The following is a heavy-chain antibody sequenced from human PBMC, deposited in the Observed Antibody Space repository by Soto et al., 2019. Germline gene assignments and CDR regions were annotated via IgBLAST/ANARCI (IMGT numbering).Heavy chain of an antibody. Sequence: EVQLLESGGGLVQPGGSLRLSCAASGFTFSSYAMSWVRQAPGKGLEWVSAISGSGGSTYYADSVKGRFTISRDNSKNTLYLQMNSLRAEDTAVYYCAKDRRGIAVAGSSSDCWGQGTLVTVSS. D-gene: IGHD6-19*01. CDR2: ISGSGGST. V-gene: IGHV3-23*01. J-gene: IGHJ4*02. CDR1: GFTFSSYA. CDR3: AKDRRGIAVAGSSSDC.